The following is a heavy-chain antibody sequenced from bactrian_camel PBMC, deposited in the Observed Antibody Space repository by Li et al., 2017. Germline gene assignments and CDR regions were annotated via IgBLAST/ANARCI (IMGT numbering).Heavy chain of an antibody. Sequence: QVQLVESGGGSVQAGGSLMLSCVASTSTSGTYCMGWFRQAPGEEREQVAFIDSDGKTIYRDTVKGRFTISRDNAKKTLYLQMNSLKPEDTAMYYCAAEAREDWNCRLGRTLGANFWGQGTQVTVS. CDR3: AAEAREDWNCRLGRTLGANF. CDR2: IDSDGKT. J-gene: IGHJ4*01. V-gene: IGHV3S55*01. CDR1: TSTSGTYC. D-gene: IGHD1*01.